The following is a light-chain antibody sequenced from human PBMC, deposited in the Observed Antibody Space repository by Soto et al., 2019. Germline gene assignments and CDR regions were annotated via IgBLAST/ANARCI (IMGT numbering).Light chain of an antibody. CDR2: GTS. CDR3: QQRTNWLWT. J-gene: IGKJ1*01. Sequence: IVMTQSPATLSVSPGERATLSCRASQSVGRSLAWYQQKPGQAPRLLIYGTSARATGIPATFSGSGSGTEFTLTISSLQSEDFAIYYCQQRTNWLWTFGQGTKVDIK. V-gene: IGKV3-15*01. CDR1: QSVGRS.